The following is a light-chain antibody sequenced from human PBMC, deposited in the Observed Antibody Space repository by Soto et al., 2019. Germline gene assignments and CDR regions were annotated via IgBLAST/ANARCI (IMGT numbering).Light chain of an antibody. J-gene: IGKJ1*01. Sequence: DIVLTQSPATLSLSPGERATLSCRASRSVRNYLAWYQQKPGQAPRLLIYGASNRATGIPDRFSGSGSGTDFTLTISRLEPEDFAVYYCQQYGSSGTFGQGTKVEIK. CDR3: QQYGSSGT. V-gene: IGKV3-20*01. CDR2: GAS. CDR1: RSVRNY.